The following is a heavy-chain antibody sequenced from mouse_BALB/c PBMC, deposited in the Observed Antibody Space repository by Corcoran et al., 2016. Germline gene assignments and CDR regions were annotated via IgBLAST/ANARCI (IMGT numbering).Heavy chain of an antibody. J-gene: IGHJ4*01. D-gene: IGHD2-1*01. V-gene: IGHV14-3*02. CDR1: GFNIKDTY. CDR2: IDPANGNT. CDR3: AREGDGNYEGYAMDY. Sequence: EVQLQQSGAELVKPGASVKLSCTASGFNIKDTYMHWVKQRPEQGLEWIGRIDPANGNTKYDPKFQGKATITADTSSNTAYLQLSSLTSEDTAVYYWAREGDGNYEGYAMDYWGEGTSVTVSS.